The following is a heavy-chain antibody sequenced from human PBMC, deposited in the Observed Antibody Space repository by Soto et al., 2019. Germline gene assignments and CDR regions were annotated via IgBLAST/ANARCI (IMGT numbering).Heavy chain of an antibody. CDR3: ARGLERATSKNGFDS. V-gene: IGHV3-21*01. D-gene: IGHD1-1*01. CDR1: GFTFNPYN. Sequence: EVQLVESGGGLVKPGGSLRLSCEGSGFTFNPYNMNWVRQAPGKGLEWVASISTSSSYIYYAASVEGRFTVSRDNAKKSLYLPMSDVRDEDTAVYYGARGLERATSKNGFDSWGQGTQVTVSS. J-gene: IGHJ5*01. CDR2: ISTSSSYI.